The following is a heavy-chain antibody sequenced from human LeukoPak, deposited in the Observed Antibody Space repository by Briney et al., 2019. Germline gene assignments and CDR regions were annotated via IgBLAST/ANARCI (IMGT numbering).Heavy chain of an antibody. CDR3: ARQPSATAAFDI. CDR1: GGSISSYY. V-gene: IGHV4-59*08. J-gene: IGHJ3*02. Sequence: SETLSLTCAVSGGSISSYYWSWMRQPPGKGLEWIAYIYYNGNTNYNPSFKSRVTISVDTSKNQFSLKLSSVAAADTAIYYCARQPSATAAFDIWGQGTMVTVSS. D-gene: IGHD5-18*01. CDR2: IYYNGNT.